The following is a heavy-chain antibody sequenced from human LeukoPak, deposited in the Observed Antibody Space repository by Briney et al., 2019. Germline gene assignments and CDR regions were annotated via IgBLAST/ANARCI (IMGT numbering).Heavy chain of an antibody. Sequence: ASVKLSCKVSRYTLTELSMHWVRQAPGKGLEWMGGFDPEDGETIYAQKFQGRVTMTEDTSTDTAYMELSSLRSEDTAVYYCATLVDGSGSYYYFDAFDIWGQWTMVTVSS. D-gene: IGHD3-10*01. CDR3: ATLVDGSGSYYYFDAFDI. CDR2: FDPEDGET. CDR1: RYTLTELS. J-gene: IGHJ3*02. V-gene: IGHV1-24*01.